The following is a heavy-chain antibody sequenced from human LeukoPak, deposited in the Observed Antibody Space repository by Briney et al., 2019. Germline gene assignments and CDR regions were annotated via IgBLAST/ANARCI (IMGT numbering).Heavy chain of an antibody. Sequence: GGSLRLSCAASGFPFGSFVMSWVRQAQGKGLEWVSYINHNGGTIYYPDFVKGRFTISRDNAKNSLYLQMNSLRDEDTAVYYCARDNDWAFDYWGQGTLVTVSS. CDR3: ARDNDWAFDY. V-gene: IGHV3-48*02. CDR1: GFPFGSFV. D-gene: IGHD3-9*01. CDR2: INHNGGTI. J-gene: IGHJ4*02.